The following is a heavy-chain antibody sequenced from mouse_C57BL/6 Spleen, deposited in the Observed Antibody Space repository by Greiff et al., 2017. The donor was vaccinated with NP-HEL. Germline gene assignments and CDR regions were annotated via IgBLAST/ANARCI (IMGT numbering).Heavy chain of an antibody. CDR3: ARWCSYGYCDV. J-gene: IGHJ1*03. D-gene: IGHD1-1*02. CDR2: IDPSDSYT. V-gene: IGHV1-69*01. CDR1: GYTFTSYW. Sequence: QVQLQQSGAELVMPGASVKLSCKASGYTFTSYWMHWVKQRPGQGLEWIGEIDPSDSYTNYNQKFKGKSTLTVDKSSSTAYMQLSSLTSEDSAVYYCARWCSYGYCDVWRTGTTVTVSS.